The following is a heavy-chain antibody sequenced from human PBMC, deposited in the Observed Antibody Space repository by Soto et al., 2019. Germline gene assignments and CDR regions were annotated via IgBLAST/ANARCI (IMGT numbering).Heavy chain of an antibody. V-gene: IGHV1-2*02. CDR3: ARAVYDYVWGSYRHSPFDY. CDR2: INPNSGGT. Sequence: ASVKVSCKASGYTFTGYYMHWVRQAPGQGLEWMGWINPNSGGTNYAQKFQGRVTMTRDTSISTAYVELSRLRSDDTAVYYCARAVYDYVWGSYRHSPFDYWGQGTLVTVSS. D-gene: IGHD3-16*02. J-gene: IGHJ4*02. CDR1: GYTFTGYY.